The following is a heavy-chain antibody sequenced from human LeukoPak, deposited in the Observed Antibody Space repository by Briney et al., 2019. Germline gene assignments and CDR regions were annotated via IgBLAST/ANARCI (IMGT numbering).Heavy chain of an antibody. CDR1: GGSISSSSYY. Sequence: PSETLSLTCTVSGGSISSSSYYWGWIRQPPGKGLEWIGSIYYSGSTYYNPSLKSRVTISVDTSKNQFSLKLSSVTAADTAVYYCARVRMAYNFDYWGQGTLVTVSS. J-gene: IGHJ4*02. D-gene: IGHD5-24*01. V-gene: IGHV4-39*07. CDR3: ARVRMAYNFDY. CDR2: IYYSGST.